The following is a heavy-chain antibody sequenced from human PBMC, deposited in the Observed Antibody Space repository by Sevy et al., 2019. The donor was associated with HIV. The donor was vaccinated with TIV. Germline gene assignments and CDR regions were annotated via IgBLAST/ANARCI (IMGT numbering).Heavy chain of an antibody. J-gene: IGHJ4*02. V-gene: IGHV3-74*01. Sequence: GGSLRLSCAASGFTFSNYWMHWVRQVPGKGPTWVSNIRGDGTTTVYADSVKGRFTNSRDNAKNTLYLQMNNLRGEDTATYYCARYAYDSNFDYWGQGTLVTVSS. CDR1: GFTFSNYW. CDR3: ARYAYDSNFDY. D-gene: IGHD3-16*01. CDR2: IRGDGTTT.